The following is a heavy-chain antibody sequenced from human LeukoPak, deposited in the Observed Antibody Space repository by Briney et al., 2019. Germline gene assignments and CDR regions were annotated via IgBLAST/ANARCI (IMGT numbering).Heavy chain of an antibody. Sequence: PGGSLRLSCAASGFTFSSYSMNWVRQAPGKGLEWVSSISSSSSYIYYADSVKGRFTISRDNAKNSLYLQMNSLRAEDTAVYYCAKAGSNPPPKGGSLRQLTTRYYFDYWGQGTLVTVSS. CDR3: AKAGSNPPPKGGSLRQLTTRYYFDY. CDR1: GFTFSSYS. D-gene: IGHD5/OR15-5a*01. J-gene: IGHJ4*02. V-gene: IGHV3-21*04. CDR2: ISSSSSYI.